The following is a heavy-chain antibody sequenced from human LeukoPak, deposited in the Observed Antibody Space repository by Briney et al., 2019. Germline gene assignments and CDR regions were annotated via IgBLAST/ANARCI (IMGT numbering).Heavy chain of an antibody. V-gene: IGHV3-21*01. CDR2: ISDRSNYI. J-gene: IGHJ4*02. CDR1: GFTFRNYS. Sequence: PAGSLTLSRPPSGFTFRNYSMNWVGQAPGKGLEWVSSISDRSNYIYYADSVKGRFTISRDNAKNSLYLQLNSLRAEDSAVYYCARAYSHLFDYWGQGTLVTISS. CDR3: ARAYSHLFDY. D-gene: IGHD5-18*01.